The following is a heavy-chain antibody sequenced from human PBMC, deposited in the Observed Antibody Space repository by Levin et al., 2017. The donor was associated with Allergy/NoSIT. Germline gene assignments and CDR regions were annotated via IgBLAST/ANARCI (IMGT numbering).Heavy chain of an antibody. CDR3: ARVWHSSSSRNGYFDL. CDR1: GFTVSSNY. J-gene: IGHJ2*01. CDR2: IYSGGST. V-gene: IGHV3-66*01. Sequence: PGGSLRLSCAASGFTVSSNYMSWVRQAPGKGLEWVSVIYSGGSTYYADSVKGRFTISRDNSKNTLYLQMNSLRAEDTAVYYCARVWHSSSSRNGYFDLWGRGTLVTVSS. D-gene: IGHD6-6*01.